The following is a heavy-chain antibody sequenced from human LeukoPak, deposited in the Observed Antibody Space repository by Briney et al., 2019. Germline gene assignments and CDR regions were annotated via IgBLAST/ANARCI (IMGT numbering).Heavy chain of an antibody. CDR3: AKDARYCGATTCYLGGYYYYMDV. CDR1: GFSFNDHT. Sequence: GGSLRLSCAASGFSFNDHTMHWVRQAPGKGLEWVSLISWDAGSTYYADSVKGRFTISRDNSKNSLYLQMNSLRTEDTALCYCAKDARYCGATTCYLGGYYYYMDVWGKGTTVTVSS. CDR2: ISWDAGST. V-gene: IGHV3-43*01. J-gene: IGHJ6*03. D-gene: IGHD2-2*01.